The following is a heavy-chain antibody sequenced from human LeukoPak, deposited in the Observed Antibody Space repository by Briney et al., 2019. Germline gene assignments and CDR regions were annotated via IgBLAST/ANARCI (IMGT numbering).Heavy chain of an antibody. Sequence: ASVRVSCKVSGYTFTDYDINWVRQAPGQGLEWMGWMNPSRGNTGYAQKFQGRFTITRNTSISTIYMELRSLGSEDTAVYFCARGRVTMYGPVGWYFDLWGRGTLLTVSS. CDR1: GYTFTDYD. V-gene: IGHV1-8*02. CDR2: MNPSRGNT. J-gene: IGHJ2*01. D-gene: IGHD2-8*01. CDR3: ARGRVTMYGPVGWYFDL.